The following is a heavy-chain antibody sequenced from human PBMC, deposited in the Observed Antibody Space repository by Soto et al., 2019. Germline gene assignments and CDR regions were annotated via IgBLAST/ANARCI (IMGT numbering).Heavy chain of an antibody. J-gene: IGHJ5*02. CDR3: ARDPYYYDSSGYSPRKDSCFDP. Sequence: GASVKVSCKASGGTFSSYAISWVRQAPGQGLEWMGGIIPIFGTANYAQKFQGRVTITADESTSTAYMELSSLRSEDTAVYYCARDPYYYDSSGYSPRKDSCFDPWGQGTLVTVSS. D-gene: IGHD3-22*01. V-gene: IGHV1-69*13. CDR2: IIPIFGTA. CDR1: GGTFSSYA.